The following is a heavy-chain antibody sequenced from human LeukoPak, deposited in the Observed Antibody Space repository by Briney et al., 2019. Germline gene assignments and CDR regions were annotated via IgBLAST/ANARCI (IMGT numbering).Heavy chain of an antibody. CDR2: ISGSGGST. J-gene: IGHJ4*02. CDR1: GFTFRSYA. D-gene: IGHD3-22*01. V-gene: IGHV3-23*01. Sequence: GVSLRLSCAASGFTFRSYAMSWVRQAPGKGLEWVSAISGSGGSTYYADPVKGRFTIPRDNSKNTLYLQMNSLRAEDTAVYYCAKGPPYYYDSSGYLDYWGQGTLVTVSS. CDR3: AKGPPYYYDSSGYLDY.